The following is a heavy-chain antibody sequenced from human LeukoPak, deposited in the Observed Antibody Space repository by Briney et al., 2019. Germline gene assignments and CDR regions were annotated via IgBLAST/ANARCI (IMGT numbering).Heavy chain of an antibody. Sequence: GGSLRLSCAASGFTFSSYEMNWVRQAPGKGLEWVSYISSSGSTIYYADSVKGRFTISRDNAKNSLYLQMNSLRAEDTAAYYCARDHYDSYYMDVWGKGTTVTVSS. V-gene: IGHV3-48*03. CDR2: ISSSGSTI. CDR3: ARDHYDSYYMDV. CDR1: GFTFSSYE. D-gene: IGHD3-16*01. J-gene: IGHJ6*03.